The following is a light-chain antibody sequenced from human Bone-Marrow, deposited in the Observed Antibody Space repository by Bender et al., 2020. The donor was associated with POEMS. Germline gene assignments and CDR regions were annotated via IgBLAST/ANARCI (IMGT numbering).Light chain of an antibody. CDR3: TSYTTTSTLV. Sequence: QSALTQPASLSGSPGQSITISCTGSSSDIGAYNYVSWYQQHPGKAPKLMIYEVTYRPSGVSNRFSGSKSDNTASLTISGLQAEDEADYYCTSYTTTSTLVFGAGTKLTLL. J-gene: IGLJ2*01. CDR2: EVT. CDR1: SSDIGAYNY. V-gene: IGLV2-14*01.